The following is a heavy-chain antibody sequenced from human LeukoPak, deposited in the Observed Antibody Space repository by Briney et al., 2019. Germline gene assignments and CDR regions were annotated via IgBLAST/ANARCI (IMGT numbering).Heavy chain of an antibody. CDR1: GGSISSQY. J-gene: IGHJ4*02. CDR2: GYYSGST. D-gene: IGHD3-22*01. CDR3: ARSLNYYHFYFDY. Sequence: SETLSLTCTVSGGSISSQYLSWIRQPPGKGLEWIGYGYYSGSTTYNPSLTSRVTISVDTSKNQFSLKLSSVTAADTAVYYCARSLNYYHFYFDYWGQGALVTVSP. V-gene: IGHV4-59*11.